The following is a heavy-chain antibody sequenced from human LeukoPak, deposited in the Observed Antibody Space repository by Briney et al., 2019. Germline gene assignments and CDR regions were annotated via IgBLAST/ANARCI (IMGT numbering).Heavy chain of an antibody. CDR2: INHSGST. CDR3: ARGLGYCSSTSCSPYNWFDP. CDR1: GGSFSGYY. J-gene: IGHJ5*02. D-gene: IGHD2-2*01. Sequence: SETLSLTCAVYGGSFSGYYWSWIRQPPGKGLEWIGEINHSGSTNYNPSLKSRVTISVDTSKNQFSLKLSSVTAADTAVYYCARGLGYCSSTSCSPYNWFDPWGRGTLVTVSS. V-gene: IGHV4-34*01.